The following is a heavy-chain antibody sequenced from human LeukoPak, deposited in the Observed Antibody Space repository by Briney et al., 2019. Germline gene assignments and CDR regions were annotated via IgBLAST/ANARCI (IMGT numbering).Heavy chain of an antibody. CDR3: ASTMVRGVILN. V-gene: IGHV4-39*07. J-gene: IGHJ4*02. Sequence: PSETLSLTCTVSGGSISSSSYYWSWIRQPPGKGLEWIGEINHSGSTNYNPSLKSRVTISVDTSKNQFSLKLSSVTAADTAVYYCASTMVRGVILNWGQGTLVTVSS. CDR1: GGSISSSSYY. D-gene: IGHD3-10*01. CDR2: INHSGST.